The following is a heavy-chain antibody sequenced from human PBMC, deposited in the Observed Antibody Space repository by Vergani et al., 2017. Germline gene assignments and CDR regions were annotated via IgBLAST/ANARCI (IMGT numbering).Heavy chain of an antibody. CDR3: AKGNTPPHGSQYYFDY. CDR1: GFTFSDYY. D-gene: IGHD3-10*01. V-gene: IGHV3-11*05. CDR2: ISSSSSYT. J-gene: IGHJ4*02. Sequence: QVQLVESGGGLVKPGGSLRLSCAASGFTFSDYYMSWIRQAPGKGLEWVSYISSSSSYTNYADSVKGRFTISRDNSKNTLYLQMNSLRAEDTAVYYCAKGNTPPHGSQYYFDYWGQGTLVTVSS.